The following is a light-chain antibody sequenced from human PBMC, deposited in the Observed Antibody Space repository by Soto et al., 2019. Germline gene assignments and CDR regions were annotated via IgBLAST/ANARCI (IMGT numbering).Light chain of an antibody. CDR2: DII. Sequence: QSVLTQPASVSGSPGQSITISCTGTSSDVGAYIFVSWYQQHPGKAPKLMIYDIINRPSGVSNRFSGSKSGNTASLTISGLQAEDEADYYCSSYTTNITPVVFGGGTKLTVL. CDR1: SSDVGAYIF. V-gene: IGLV2-14*03. CDR3: SSYTTNITPVV. J-gene: IGLJ2*01.